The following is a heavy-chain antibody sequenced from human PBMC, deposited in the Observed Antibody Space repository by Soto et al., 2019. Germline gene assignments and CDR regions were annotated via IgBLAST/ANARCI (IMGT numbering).Heavy chain of an antibody. V-gene: IGHV3-21*01. CDR3: ARDLDHYGSSGSLDFDY. D-gene: IGHD3-22*01. Sequence: GGSLRLSCAASGFSFSPYTMNWVRQAPGKGLEWVSSISGTSSYIYYADSVKGRFTISRDNAKNSLYLQMNSLRAEDTAVYYCARDLDHYGSSGSLDFDYWGLGTLVTVSS. CDR1: GFSFSPYT. CDR2: ISGTSSYI. J-gene: IGHJ4*02.